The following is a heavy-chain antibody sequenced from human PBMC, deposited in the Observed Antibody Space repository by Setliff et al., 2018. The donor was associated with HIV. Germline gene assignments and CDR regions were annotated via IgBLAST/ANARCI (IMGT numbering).Heavy chain of an antibody. Sequence: SVKVSCKASGGTFSSYAINWVRQAPGQGLQWMGGIIPMFGTLNFAQKFQDRVTISTDDSTSTAYMELNSLRSEDTAVYYCARGHSHGYGYSGSYGPFDIWGQGTMVTVS. CDR2: IIPMFGTL. CDR3: ARGHSHGYGYSGSYGPFDI. V-gene: IGHV1-69*05. J-gene: IGHJ3*02. CDR1: GGTFSSYA. D-gene: IGHD1-26*01.